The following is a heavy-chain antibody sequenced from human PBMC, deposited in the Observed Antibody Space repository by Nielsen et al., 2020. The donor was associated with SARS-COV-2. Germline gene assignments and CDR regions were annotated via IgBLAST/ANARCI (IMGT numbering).Heavy chain of an antibody. J-gene: IGHJ6*02. CDR1: GYTFTDYY. Sequence: ASVKVSCKASGYTFTDYYIHWVRQAPGQGLEWMGRINPYSGGTNYAQKFQGTVTMTRDASISTVYMELSRLRSDDTAVYYCARAGIAARPQIGYFYYGMDVWGQGTTVAVSS. CDR2: INPYSGGT. CDR3: ARAGIAARPQIGYFYYGMDV. V-gene: IGHV1-2*06. D-gene: IGHD6-6*01.